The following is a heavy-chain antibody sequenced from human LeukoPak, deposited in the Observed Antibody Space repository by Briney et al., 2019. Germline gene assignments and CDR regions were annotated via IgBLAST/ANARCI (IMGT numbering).Heavy chain of an antibody. CDR2: ISYDGSNK. V-gene: IGHV3-30*03. D-gene: IGHD4/OR15-4a*01. Sequence: GGSLRLSCAASGFTFSSYGMHWVRQAPGKGLEWVAVISYDGSNKYYADSVKGRFTISRDNSKNTLYLQMNSLRSEDTAVYYYARDLRVTLVYWGQGTLVTVSS. J-gene: IGHJ4*02. CDR1: GFTFSSYG. CDR3: ARDLRVTLVY.